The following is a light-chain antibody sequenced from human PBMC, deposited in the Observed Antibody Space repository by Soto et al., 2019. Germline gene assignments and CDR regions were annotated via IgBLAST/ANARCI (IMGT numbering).Light chain of an antibody. CDR3: PQRSSWLLT. J-gene: IGKJ4*01. CDR2: DAS. CDR1: QSVSSY. Sequence: EIVLTQSPATLSLSPGERATLSCRASQSVSSYLAWYQQKPGQAPRLLIYDASNRATGIPARFSGSGSGTDFDLAVCCLVTVVCAGYFCPQRSSWLLTFCGGTRVDIK. V-gene: IGKV3-11*01.